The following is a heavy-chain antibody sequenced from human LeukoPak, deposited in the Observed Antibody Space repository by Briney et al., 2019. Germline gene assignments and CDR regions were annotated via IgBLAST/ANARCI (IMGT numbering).Heavy chain of an antibody. CDR2: ITSSSSYI. CDR1: GFTFSTYN. V-gene: IGHV3-21*04. J-gene: IGHJ4*01. CDR3: STDPRLLIY. D-gene: IGHD2-8*01. Sequence: GESLRLSCAASGFTFSTYNMNWVRQAPGKGLEWLSSITSSSSYIYYADSVKGRFTISRDNAKNSLYLQMNSLRPDDTALYYCSTDPRLLIYWGHGTLVTVSS.